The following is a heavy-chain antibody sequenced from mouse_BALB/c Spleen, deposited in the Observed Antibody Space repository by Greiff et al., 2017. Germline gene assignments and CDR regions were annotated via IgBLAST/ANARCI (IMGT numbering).Heavy chain of an antibody. CDR3: ARSDYYGYYFDY. V-gene: IGHV5-6-5*01. D-gene: IGHD1-2*01. Sequence: EVMLVESGGGLVKPGGSLKLSCAASGFTFSSYAMSWVRQTPEKRLEWVASISSGGSTYYPDSVKGRFTISRDNARNILYLQMSSLRSEDTAMYYCARSDYYGYYFDYWGQGTTLTVSS. CDR1: GFTFSSYA. CDR2: ISSGGST. J-gene: IGHJ2*01.